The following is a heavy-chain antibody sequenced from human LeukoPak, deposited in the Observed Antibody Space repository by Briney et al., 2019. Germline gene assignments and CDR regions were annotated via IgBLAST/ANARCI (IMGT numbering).Heavy chain of an antibody. J-gene: IGHJ6*02. V-gene: IGHV1-8*01. CDR3: ARGNGMDV. Sequence: ASVKVSCKASEYTFSSYEINWVRQATGQGLEWMGWMNPNSDNTGYAKKFQGRGTMTRNTSISTAYMELSSLRFDDTAVYYCARGNGMDVWGQGTTVTVS. CDR2: MNPNSDNT. CDR1: EYTFSSYE.